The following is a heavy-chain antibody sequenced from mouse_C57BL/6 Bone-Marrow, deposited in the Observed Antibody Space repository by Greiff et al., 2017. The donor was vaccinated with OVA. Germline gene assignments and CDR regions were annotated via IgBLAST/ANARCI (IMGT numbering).Heavy chain of an antibody. CDR3: AANPNYYGSSYDAMDY. D-gene: IGHD1-1*01. V-gene: IGHV2-5*01. J-gene: IGHJ4*01. Sequence: VQLVESGPGLVQPSQSLSITCTVSGFSLTSYGVHWVRQSPGKGLEWLGVIWRGGSTDYNAAFMSRLSITKDNSKSQVFFKMNSLQADDTAIYYCAANPNYYGSSYDAMDYWGQGTSVTVSS. CDR2: IWRGGST. CDR1: GFSLTSYG.